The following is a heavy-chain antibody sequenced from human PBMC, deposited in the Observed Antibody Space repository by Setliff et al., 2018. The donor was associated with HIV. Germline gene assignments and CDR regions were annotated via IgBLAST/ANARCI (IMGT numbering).Heavy chain of an antibody. Sequence: SETLSLTCGVSGYSMSSGYYWGWIRQPPGKGLEWIGSMYHTGSTYYSPSLNSRFTISVDTSKNQFSLKLRSVTAADTAVYYCAASVADYGKGGGMGYWGQGTLVTVS. CDR3: AASVADYGKGGGMGY. J-gene: IGHJ4*02. CDR2: MYHTGST. V-gene: IGHV4-38-2*01. D-gene: IGHD3-10*01. CDR1: GYSMSSGYY.